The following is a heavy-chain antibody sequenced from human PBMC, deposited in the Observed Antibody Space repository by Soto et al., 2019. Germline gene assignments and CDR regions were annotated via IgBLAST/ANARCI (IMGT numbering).Heavy chain of an antibody. CDR1: GGSFSGYY. J-gene: IGHJ5*02. CDR2: INHSGGT. V-gene: IGHV4-34*01. CDR3: ARFSGYDSNWFDP. Sequence: QVQLQQWGAGLLKSSETLSLTCAVYGGSFSGYYWSWIRQPPGQGLEWMGEINHSGGTNYNPSLKSRVTISVDQSKNQFSLKLSSVTAADKAVYYCARFSGYDSNWFDPWGQGTLVTVSS. D-gene: IGHD5-12*01.